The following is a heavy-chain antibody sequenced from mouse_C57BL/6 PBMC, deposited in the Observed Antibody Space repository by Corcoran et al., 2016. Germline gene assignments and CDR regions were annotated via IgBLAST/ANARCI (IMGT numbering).Heavy chain of an antibody. CDR3: ARHEGGSGNTQGSWFAY. V-gene: IGHV1-62-2*01. CDR2: FYPGSGSI. J-gene: IGHJ3*01. CDR1: GYTFTEYT. D-gene: IGHD2-1*01. Sequence: QVQLQQSGAELVKPGASVKLSCKASGYTFTEYTIHWVTQRSGQGLEWIGWFYPGSGSIKYNEKFKDKATLTADKSSSTVYMELSRLTSEDSAVYFCARHEGGSGNTQGSWFAYWGQGTLVTVSA.